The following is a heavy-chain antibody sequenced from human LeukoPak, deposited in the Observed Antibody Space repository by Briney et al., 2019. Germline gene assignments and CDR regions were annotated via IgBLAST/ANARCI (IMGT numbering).Heavy chain of an antibody. V-gene: IGHV4-4*07. CDR1: GGSISPYY. CDR2: IYTSGT. D-gene: IGHD3-22*01. J-gene: IGHJ4*02. Sequence: SETLSLTCTVSGGSISPYYWSWIRQPAGEGLEWIGRIYTSGTDYNPSLKSRVTMSLDTSKNQFSLKLSSVTAADTAVYYCARAGTDGYSHFDYWGQGTLVTVSS. CDR3: ARAGTDGYSHFDY.